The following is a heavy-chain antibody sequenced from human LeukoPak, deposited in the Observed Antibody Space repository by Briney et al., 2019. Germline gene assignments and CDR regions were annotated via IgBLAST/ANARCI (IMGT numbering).Heavy chain of an antibody. D-gene: IGHD3-22*01. CDR1: GGSISSSSYY. J-gene: IGHJ4*02. CDR2: IYYSGST. CDR3: ASEEITMIVF. Sequence: PSETLSLTCTVSGGSISSSSYYWGWIRQPPGKGLEWIGSIYYSGSTYYNPSLKSRVTISVDTSKNQFSLKLSSVTAADTAVYYCASEEITMIVFWGQGTLVTVSS. V-gene: IGHV4-39*01.